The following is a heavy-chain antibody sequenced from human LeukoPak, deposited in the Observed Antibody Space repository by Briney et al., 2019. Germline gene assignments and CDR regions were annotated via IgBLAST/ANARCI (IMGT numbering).Heavy chain of an antibody. D-gene: IGHD4-17*01. Sequence: SQTLSLTCAISGDIVSSNSAAWNWIRQSPSRGLEWLGRTYYRSKWHNDYAVSVKSRITINPDTSKNQFSLQLNSVTPEDTAVYYCARDSPLTTVTTFPYWYFDLWGRGTLVTVSS. CDR3: ARDSPLTTVTTFPYWYFDL. J-gene: IGHJ2*01. V-gene: IGHV6-1*01. CDR2: TYYRSKWHN. CDR1: GDIVSSNSAA.